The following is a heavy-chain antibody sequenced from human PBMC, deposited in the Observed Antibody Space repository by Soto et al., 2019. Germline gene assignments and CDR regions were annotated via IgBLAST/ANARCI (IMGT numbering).Heavy chain of an antibody. CDR1: GDSTSSSNYY. D-gene: IGHD4-17*01. V-gene: IGHV4-39*01. CDR3: AGTSVTTPFDFDS. Sequence: SETLSLTCTVSGDSTSSSNYYWCWIRQPPGKGLEWIGNVYYTGSTHYNPTLKGRVTLSVDTSKNQFSLKLSSLTAADTAVYYCAGTSVTTPFDFDSWGQGTLVTVSS. CDR2: VYYTGST. J-gene: IGHJ4*02.